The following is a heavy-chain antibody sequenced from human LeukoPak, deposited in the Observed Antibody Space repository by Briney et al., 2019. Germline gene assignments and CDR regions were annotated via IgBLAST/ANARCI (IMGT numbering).Heavy chain of an antibody. Sequence: GSVKVSCKTSGYTFTGFGVTWVRQAPGQGLEWVGTISVHNGNTIFAQKLQGRVTLTTDTSTNTAFMDLRSLRSDDTAVYYCARGRYGGDHWGQGTLVIVSS. CDR3: ARGRYGGDH. J-gene: IGHJ4*02. CDR1: GYTFTGFG. D-gene: IGHD4/OR15-4a*01. CDR2: ISVHNGNT. V-gene: IGHV1-18*01.